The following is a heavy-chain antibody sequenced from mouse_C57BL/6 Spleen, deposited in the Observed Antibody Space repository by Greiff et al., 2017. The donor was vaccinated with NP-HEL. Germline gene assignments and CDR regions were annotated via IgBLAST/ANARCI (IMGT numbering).Heavy chain of an antibody. V-gene: IGHV5-16*01. J-gene: IGHJ1*03. CDR3: AREHSNYENWYFDV. CDR1: GFTFSDYY. CDR2: INYDGSST. D-gene: IGHD2-5*01. Sequence: EVQVVESEGGLVQPGRSMKLSCTASGFTFSDYYMAWVRQVPEKGLEWVANINYDGSSTYYLDSLKSRFIISRDNAKNILYLQMSSLKSEDTATYYCAREHSNYENWYFDVWGTGTTVTVSS.